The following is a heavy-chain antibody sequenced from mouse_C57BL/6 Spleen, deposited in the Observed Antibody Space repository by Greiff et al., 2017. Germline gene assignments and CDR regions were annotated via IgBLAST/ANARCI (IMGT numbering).Heavy chain of an antibody. D-gene: IGHD2-4*01. V-gene: IGHV14-2*01. CDR3: TPYDCGGFAY. CDR1: GFNIKDYY. J-gene: IGHJ3*01. CDR2: IDPEGGET. Sequence: EVQLQQSGAELVKPGASVKLSCTASGFNIKDYYMHWVKQRTEQSLEWIGRIDPEGGETKYAPKFQGTATITADTSSNTAYLQLSSLTSDDTAVYYSTPYDCGGFAYWGQGTLVTVSA.